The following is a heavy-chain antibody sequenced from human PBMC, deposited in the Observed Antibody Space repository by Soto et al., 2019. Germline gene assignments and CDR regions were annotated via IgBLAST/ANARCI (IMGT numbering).Heavy chain of an antibody. Sequence: PSETLSLTCTVSGGSISSYYWSWIRQPPGKGLEWIGYIYYSGSTNYNPSLKSRVTISVDTSKNQFSLKLSSVTAADTAVYYCARSTTTNDLDYWGQGTLVTVSS. CDR3: ARSTTTNDLDY. J-gene: IGHJ4*02. V-gene: IGHV4-59*01. CDR1: GGSISSYY. CDR2: IYYSGST. D-gene: IGHD4-17*01.